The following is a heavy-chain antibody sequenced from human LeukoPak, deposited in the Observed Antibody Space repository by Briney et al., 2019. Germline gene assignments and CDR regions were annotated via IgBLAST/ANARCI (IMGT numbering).Heavy chain of an antibody. CDR1: GFTFSSYG. Sequence: GGSLRLSCTASGFTFSSYGMHWVRQAPGKGLEWVAVISYDGSNKYYADSVKGRFTISRDNSKNTLYLQMNSLRAEDTAVYYCAKEESQWLVRPGFDYWGQGTLVTVSS. V-gene: IGHV3-30*18. CDR3: AKEESQWLVRPGFDY. D-gene: IGHD6-19*01. CDR2: ISYDGSNK. J-gene: IGHJ4*02.